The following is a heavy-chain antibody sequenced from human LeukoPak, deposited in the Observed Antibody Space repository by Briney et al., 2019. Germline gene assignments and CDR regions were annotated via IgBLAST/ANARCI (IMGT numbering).Heavy chain of an antibody. CDR1: GFSLSSYW. V-gene: IGHV3-74*01. CDR3: ARAGVATTGDWYFDL. D-gene: IGHD5-12*01. J-gene: IGHJ2*01. CDR2: INSDGSST. Sequence: GGSLRLSREASGFSLSSYWMHWVRQAPGKGLVWVSRINSDGSSTSYADSVKGRFTISRDNANNSLYLQMNSLRADDTAVYYCARAGVATTGDWYFDLWGRGTLVTVSP.